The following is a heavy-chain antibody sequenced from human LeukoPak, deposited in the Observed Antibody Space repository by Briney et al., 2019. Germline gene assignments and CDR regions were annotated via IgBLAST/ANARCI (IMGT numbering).Heavy chain of an antibody. J-gene: IGHJ4*02. Sequence: SETLSLTCGVSGGSISSTNWWSWVRQPPGQGLEWIGEISLTGETNYNPSLNGRVTMSLDESRNQFSLNLNSMTAADSGVYYCARHFRFIGFGELLAFDTWGQGTRVIVSS. V-gene: IGHV4-4*02. CDR2: ISLTGET. CDR1: GGSISSTNW. CDR3: ARHFRFIGFGELLAFDT. D-gene: IGHD3-10*01.